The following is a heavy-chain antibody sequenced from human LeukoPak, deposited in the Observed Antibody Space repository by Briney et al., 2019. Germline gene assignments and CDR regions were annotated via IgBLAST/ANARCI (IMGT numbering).Heavy chain of an antibody. CDR1: GGSIGSATYY. CDR3: AKAAFYVVVTAP. D-gene: IGHD2-21*02. Sequence: SETLSLTCTVSGGSIGSATYYWSWVRQPAGKGLEWIGRFYTSGSTTYSPSLKSRVTISVDTSKNQFSLKLSSVTAADTAVYYCAKAAFYVVVTAPWGQGTLVTVSS. CDR2: FYTSGST. J-gene: IGHJ4*02. V-gene: IGHV4-61*02.